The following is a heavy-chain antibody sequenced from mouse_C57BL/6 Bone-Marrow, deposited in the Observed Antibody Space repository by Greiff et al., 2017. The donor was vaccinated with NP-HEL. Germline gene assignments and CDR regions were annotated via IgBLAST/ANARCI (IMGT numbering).Heavy chain of an antibody. V-gene: IGHV1-15*01. CDR1: GYTFTSYW. D-gene: IGHD3-1*01. Sequence: VQLQQPGAELVKPGASVKLSCKASGYTFTSYWMHWVKQTPVHGLEWIGAIDPETGGTAYNQKFKGKAILTADKSSSTAYMELRSLTSEDSAVYYCTKNQLCFAYWGQGTLVTVSA. CDR2: IDPETGGT. CDR3: TKNQLCFAY. J-gene: IGHJ3*01.